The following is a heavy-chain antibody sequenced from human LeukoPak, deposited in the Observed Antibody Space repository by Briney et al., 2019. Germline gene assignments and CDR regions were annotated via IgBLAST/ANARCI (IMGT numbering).Heavy chain of an antibody. Sequence: ASVKVSCKASGYTFTRYGISWVRQAPGQGLEWMGWISGYNGNIKYAQKLQGRVTMTTDTSTSTAYTELRSLRSDDTAVYYCARDCSGGSCYDGVDYWGQGTLVTVSS. CDR1: GYTFTRYG. V-gene: IGHV1-18*01. D-gene: IGHD2-15*01. CDR2: ISGYNGNI. CDR3: ARDCSGGSCYDGVDY. J-gene: IGHJ4*02.